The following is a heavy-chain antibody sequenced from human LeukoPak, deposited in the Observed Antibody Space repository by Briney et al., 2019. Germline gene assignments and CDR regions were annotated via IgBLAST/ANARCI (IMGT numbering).Heavy chain of an antibody. CDR1: GYNFTVYY. Sequence: ASVKVSCKAFGYNFTVYYMHWARQAPGQGLEWMGWINLYSGGTHYAQKFQGRVTMTMDTSINAAYMELSRLGSDDTAVYYCARVAGGDWYYFDFWGQGSLVTVSS. V-gene: IGHV1-2*02. D-gene: IGHD2-21*02. J-gene: IGHJ4*02. CDR2: INLYSGGT. CDR3: ARVAGGDWYYFDF.